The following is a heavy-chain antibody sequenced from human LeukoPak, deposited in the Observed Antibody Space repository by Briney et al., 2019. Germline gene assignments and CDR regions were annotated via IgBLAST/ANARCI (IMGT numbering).Heavy chain of an antibody. V-gene: IGHV4-30-4*01. D-gene: IGHD3-10*01. CDR2: IYYSGST. Sequence: SQTLSLTCTVSGGSISSGDYYWSWTRQPPGKDLEWIGYIYYSGSTYYNPSLKSRVTISVDTSKNQFSLKLSSVTAADTAVYYCARDSYGSGSYWLFDYWGQGTLVTVSS. J-gene: IGHJ4*02. CDR1: GGSISSGDYY. CDR3: ARDSYGSGSYWLFDY.